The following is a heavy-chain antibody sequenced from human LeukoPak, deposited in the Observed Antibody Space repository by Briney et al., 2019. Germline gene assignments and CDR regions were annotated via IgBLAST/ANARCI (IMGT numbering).Heavy chain of an antibody. J-gene: IGHJ4*02. CDR3: ARMVRRVVRLSIGRSSDYATGYYFDY. CDR1: GGSISNYY. Sequence: SETLSLTCIVSGGSISNYYWTWIRQPPGKGLEWIGYIYYTGSTNSNPSLKSRVTISVDTSKNQFSLKLSSVTAADTAVYYCARMVRRVVRLSIGRSSDYATGYYFDYWGQGTLVTVSS. CDR2: IYYTGST. D-gene: IGHD5-12*01. V-gene: IGHV4-59*08.